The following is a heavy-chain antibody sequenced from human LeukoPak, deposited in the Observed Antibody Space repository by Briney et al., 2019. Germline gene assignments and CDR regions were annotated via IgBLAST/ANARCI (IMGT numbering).Heavy chain of an antibody. CDR1: GDSISSGDYY. CDR3: ARAFRRRRPLTWIQLWAEFAFDI. Sequence: SETLSLTCTVSGDSISSGDYYWSWIRQPAGKGLEWIGRISSSGSTNYNPSLKSRVTISVDTSKNQFSLKLSSVTAADTAVYYCARAFRRRRPLTWIQLWAEFAFDIWGQGTMVTVSS. CDR2: ISSSGST. V-gene: IGHV4-61*02. D-gene: IGHD5-18*01. J-gene: IGHJ3*02.